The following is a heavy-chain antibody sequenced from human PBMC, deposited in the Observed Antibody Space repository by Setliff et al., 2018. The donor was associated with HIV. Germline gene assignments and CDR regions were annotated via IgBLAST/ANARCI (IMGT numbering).Heavy chain of an antibody. D-gene: IGHD6-13*01. V-gene: IGHV4-4*08. J-gene: IGHJ4*02. Sequence: ETLSLTCTASGGSISSYYWSWIRQPPGKGLEWIGHIYIGSTNYNPSLKSRVTISADTSKNQFSLKLSSVTAADTAVYYCARTYSSSWYSSHLWVDYWGQGTLVTVSS. CDR1: GGSISSYY. CDR2: IYIGST. CDR3: ARTYSSSWYSSHLWVDY.